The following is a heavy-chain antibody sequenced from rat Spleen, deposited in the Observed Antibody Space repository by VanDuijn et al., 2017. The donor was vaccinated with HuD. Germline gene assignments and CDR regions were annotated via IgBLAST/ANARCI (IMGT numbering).Heavy chain of an antibody. V-gene: IGHV5-29*01. CDR2: ISYDGSST. CDR3: ARHGIYNNYGWFAY. Sequence: EVQLVESDGGLVQPGRSLKLSCAASGFTFSGNWLNWFRQAPGKGLEWVATISYDGSSTYYRDSVKGRFTISRDNAKSTLYLQMESLRSEDTASYYCARHGIYNNYGWFAYWGQGTLVTVSS. D-gene: IGHD1-10*01. CDR1: GFTFSGNW. J-gene: IGHJ3*01.